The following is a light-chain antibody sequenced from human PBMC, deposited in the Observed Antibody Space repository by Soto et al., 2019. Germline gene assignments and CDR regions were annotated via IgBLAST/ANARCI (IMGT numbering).Light chain of an antibody. V-gene: IGLV2-23*01. CDR3: CSYAGSSAYV. J-gene: IGLJ1*01. CDR2: EGS. CDR1: SSDVGSYNL. Sequence: QSALTQPASVSGSPGQSITISCTGTSSDVGSYNLVSWYQQDPGKAPKPMIYEGSKRPSGVSNRFSGSKSGNTASLTISGLQAEDEADYYCCSYAGSSAYVFGNGTKVTVL.